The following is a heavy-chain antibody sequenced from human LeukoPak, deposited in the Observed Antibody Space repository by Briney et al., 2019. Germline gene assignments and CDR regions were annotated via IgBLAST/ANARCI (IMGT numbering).Heavy chain of an antibody. J-gene: IGHJ4*02. D-gene: IGHD3-22*01. Sequence: GASVKVSCKVSGYTLTELSMHWVRQAPGKGLEWMGGFDPEDGETIYAQKFQGRVTMTENTSTGTAYMELSSLRSEDTAVYYCATDNLNYYDSSGLGGLDYWGQGTPVTVSS. CDR2: FDPEDGET. CDR1: GYTLTELS. CDR3: ATDNLNYYDSSGLGGLDY. V-gene: IGHV1-24*01.